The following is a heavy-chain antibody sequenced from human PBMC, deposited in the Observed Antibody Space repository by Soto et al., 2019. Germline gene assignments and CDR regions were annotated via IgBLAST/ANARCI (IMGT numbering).Heavy chain of an antibody. CDR3: ARGSSSGWFDP. V-gene: IGHV2-5*02. CDR1: GFSLSTSGVG. Sequence: QITLKESGPPLVKPTQTLTLTCTFSGFSLSTSGVGVGWIRQPPGKALEWLALIYWDDDKRYSPSLKSRLTITKDTSKNQVVLTMTNMDPVDTATYYCARGSSSGWFDPWGQGTLVTVSS. J-gene: IGHJ5*02. D-gene: IGHD6-13*01. CDR2: IYWDDDK.